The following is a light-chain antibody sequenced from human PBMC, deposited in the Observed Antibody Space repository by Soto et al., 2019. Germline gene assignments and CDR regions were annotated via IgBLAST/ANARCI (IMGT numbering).Light chain of an antibody. V-gene: IGKV1-5*03. CDR1: QSISSW. CDR2: KAS. CDR3: QQYNSYSPYT. J-gene: IGKJ2*01. Sequence: DIQMTQSPSTLSASVGDRVTITCRASQSISSWLAWYQQKPGKAPKLLIYKASSLGSGVPSRFSSSGSGTEFTLTISSLQPDDVATYYCQQYNSYSPYTFGQGTKLEIK.